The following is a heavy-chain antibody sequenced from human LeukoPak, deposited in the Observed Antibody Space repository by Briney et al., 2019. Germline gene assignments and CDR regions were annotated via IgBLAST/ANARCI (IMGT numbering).Heavy chain of an antibody. CDR3: ARRPRDFWSGYPYYYYYYMDV. CDR2: ISAYNGNT. D-gene: IGHD3-3*01. V-gene: IGHV1-18*01. J-gene: IGHJ6*03. CDR1: GYTFTSYG. Sequence: ASVKVSCKASGYTFTSYGISWVRQAPGQGLEWMGWISAYNGNTNYAQKLQGRVTMTTDTSTSTAYMELRSLRSDDTAVYYCARRPRDFWSGYPYYYYYYMDVWGKGTTVTVSS.